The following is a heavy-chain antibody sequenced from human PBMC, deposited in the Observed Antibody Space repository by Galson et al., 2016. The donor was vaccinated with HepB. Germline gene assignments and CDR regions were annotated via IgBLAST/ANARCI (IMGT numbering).Heavy chain of an antibody. CDR1: GFTFSSYA. D-gene: IGHD4-23*01. J-gene: IGHJ2*01. Sequence: SLRLSCAASGFTFSSYAMHWVRQAPGKGLEWVAVISYDGSNKYYAASVKGRFTISRDHPKNTLYPQMNSLRGEDTAVYYCARGYGGNYWHFDLWGRGTLVTVSS. CDR2: ISYDGSNK. CDR3: ARGYGGNYWHFDL. V-gene: IGHV3-30*04.